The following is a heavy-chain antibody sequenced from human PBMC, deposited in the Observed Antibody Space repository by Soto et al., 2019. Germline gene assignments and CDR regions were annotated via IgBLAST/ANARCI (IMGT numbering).Heavy chain of an antibody. CDR2: IYYSGST. D-gene: IGHD3-10*01. CDR1: GGSISSSSYY. J-gene: IGHJ6*03. Sequence: SDTLSLTCTVSGGSISSSSYYWGWIRQPPGKGLEWIGSIYYSGSTYYNPSLKSRVTISVDTSKNQFSLKLSSVTAADTAVYYCARQYHGSGIYYYYYYMDVWGKGTTVTVSS. CDR3: ARQYHGSGIYYYYYYMDV. V-gene: IGHV4-39*01.